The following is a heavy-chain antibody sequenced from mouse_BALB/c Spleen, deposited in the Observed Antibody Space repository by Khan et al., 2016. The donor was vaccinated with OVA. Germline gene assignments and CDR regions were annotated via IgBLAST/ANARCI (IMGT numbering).Heavy chain of an antibody. CDR2: IYTENGEP. CDR3: VRNYWSWFAY. Sequence: QIQLVQSGPELKKPGETVKISCKASGYTFTDYSMHWMKQAPGKGLKWTGWIYTENGEPTYADDFKGRFAFSLETSASTAYLQINNLKNEDTATYFCVRNYWSWFAYWGQGTLVTVSA. CDR1: GYTFTDYS. J-gene: IGHJ3*01. D-gene: IGHD2-14*01. V-gene: IGHV9-2-1*01.